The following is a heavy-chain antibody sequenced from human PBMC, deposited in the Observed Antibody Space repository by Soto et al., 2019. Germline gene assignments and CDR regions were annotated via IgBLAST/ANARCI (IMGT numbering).Heavy chain of an antibody. V-gene: IGHV4-31*01. CDR2: IYYSGST. D-gene: IGHD2-15*01. CDR3: ACDHRWSKQFYSMDV. J-gene: IGHJ6*01. Sequence: QVQLQESGPGLVKPSQILSLTCTVSGDSISSNGDYWSWIRQHPGKGLEWIGYIYYSGSTYYNPSLKSQVTISLDTSKKQFFLKLSSVTAADTTVYYCACDHRWSKQFYSMDVWVKGTTVA. CDR1: GDSISSNGDY.